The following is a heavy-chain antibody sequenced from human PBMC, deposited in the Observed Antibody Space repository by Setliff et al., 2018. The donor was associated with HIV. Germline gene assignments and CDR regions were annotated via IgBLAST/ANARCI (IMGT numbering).Heavy chain of an antibody. Sequence: GASVKVSCKASGYTFTTYTMHWVRQAPGQRPEWMGWVNAGKGNTRYSQKFQGRVVITRDTSENTAYMALSSLRSEDTAVYYCARDGGYSYGAFDIWGQGTRVTVSS. V-gene: IGHV1-3*01. CDR1: GYTFTTYT. CDR2: VNAGKGNT. D-gene: IGHD2-21*02. J-gene: IGHJ3*02. CDR3: ARDGGYSYGAFDI.